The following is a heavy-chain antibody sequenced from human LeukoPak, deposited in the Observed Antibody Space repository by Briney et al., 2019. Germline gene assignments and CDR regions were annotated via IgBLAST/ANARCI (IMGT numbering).Heavy chain of an antibody. CDR3: ARVGVAGITYFDY. V-gene: IGHV4-59*01. CDR2: IYYSGST. CDR1: GDSISSYY. D-gene: IGHD6-19*01. Sequence: SETLSLTCTVSGDSISSYYWSWIRQPPPKGLEWIGYIYYSGSTNYYPSLKSRVTISVDTSKNQFSLQLSSVIAAGTAVYYCARVGVAGITYFDYWGQGTLVTVSS. J-gene: IGHJ4*02.